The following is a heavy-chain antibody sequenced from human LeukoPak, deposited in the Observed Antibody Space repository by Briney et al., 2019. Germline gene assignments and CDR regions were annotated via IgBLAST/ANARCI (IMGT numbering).Heavy chain of an antibody. Sequence: ASVKVSCKASGYTFTSYGISWVRQAPGQGLEWMGWISAYNGNTNYAQKLQGRVTMTTDTSTSTAYMELRSLRSDDTAVYYCARGGKMDRGLLWFGELSDWGQGTLVTVSS. CDR3: ARGGKMDRGLLWFGELSD. V-gene: IGHV1-18*01. D-gene: IGHD3-10*01. CDR2: ISAYNGNT. J-gene: IGHJ4*02. CDR1: GYTFTSYG.